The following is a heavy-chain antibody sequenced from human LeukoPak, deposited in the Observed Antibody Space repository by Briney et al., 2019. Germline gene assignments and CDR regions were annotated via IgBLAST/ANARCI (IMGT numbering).Heavy chain of an antibody. CDR2: ISGSGGST. CDR3: AKLSYSSSPGYYGMDV. D-gene: IGHD6-13*01. CDR1: GFTFSSYA. J-gene: IGHJ6*02. Sequence: GALRLSCAASGFTFSSYAMSWVRQAPGKGLEWVSAISGSGGSTYYADSVKGRFTISRDNSKNTLYLQMNSLRAEDTAVYYCAKLSYSSSPGYYGMDVWGQGTTVTVSS. V-gene: IGHV3-23*01.